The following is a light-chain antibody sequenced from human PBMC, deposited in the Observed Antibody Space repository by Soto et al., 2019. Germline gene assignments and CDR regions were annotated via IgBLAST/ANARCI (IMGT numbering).Light chain of an antibody. Sequence: QSVLTQPPSVSGAPGQRVTISCTGTNSNIGSDYGVHWYQQFPGTAPKLLIYGNSNRPSGVPDRFSGSKSGTSASLAITGLQAEDEADYYCQSYDRSMRACVFGNGTKVTVL. CDR1: NSNIGSDYG. V-gene: IGLV1-40*01. J-gene: IGLJ1*01. CDR3: QSYDRSMRACV. CDR2: GNS.